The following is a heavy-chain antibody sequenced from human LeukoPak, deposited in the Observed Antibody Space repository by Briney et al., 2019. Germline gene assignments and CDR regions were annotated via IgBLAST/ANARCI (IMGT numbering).Heavy chain of an antibody. Sequence: PSQTLSLTCTVSGGSISSYYWSWIRQPPGKGLEWIGYIYYSGSTNYNPSLKSRVTISVDTSKNQFSLKLSSVTAADTAVYYCARGQTVAGTPIYDYWGQGTLVTVSS. V-gene: IGHV4-59*01. CDR1: GGSISSYY. J-gene: IGHJ4*02. D-gene: IGHD6-19*01. CDR2: IYYSGST. CDR3: ARGQTVAGTPIYDY.